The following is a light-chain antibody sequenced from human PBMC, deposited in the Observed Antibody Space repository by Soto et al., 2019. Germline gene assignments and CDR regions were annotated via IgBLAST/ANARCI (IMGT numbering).Light chain of an antibody. CDR3: QQYNTWPPIT. J-gene: IGKJ5*01. V-gene: IGKV3-15*01. CDR2: GAS. CDR1: QSVRSN. Sequence: EIVMTPSPATLSVSPGERVTLSCRASQSVRSNLAWYQQKPGQAPRLLIYGASTRATGLPARFSGSGSGIDFTLTISSLQSEDFAVYYCQQYNTWPPITFGQGTRLEI.